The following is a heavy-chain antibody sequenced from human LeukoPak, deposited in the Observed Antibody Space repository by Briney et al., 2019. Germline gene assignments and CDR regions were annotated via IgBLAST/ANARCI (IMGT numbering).Heavy chain of an antibody. Sequence: SETLSLTCTVSGGSISSHYWSWIRQPAGKGLEWIGRIYTSGDTDYNPSLKSRVTMSVDTSKNQFFPKLSSVTAADTAVYYCARDQRAYYHMDVWGKGTTVTVSS. V-gene: IGHV4-4*07. J-gene: IGHJ6*03. CDR1: GGSISSHY. CDR3: ARDQRAYYHMDV. CDR2: IYTSGDT.